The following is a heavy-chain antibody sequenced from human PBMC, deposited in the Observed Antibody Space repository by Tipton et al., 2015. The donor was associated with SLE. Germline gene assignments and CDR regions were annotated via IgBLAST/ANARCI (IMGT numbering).Heavy chain of an antibody. Sequence: TLSLTCAVYGGSFSGYYWSWIRQPPGKGLEWIGEINHSGSTNYNPSLKSRVTISVDTSKNQFSLKLSSVTAADTAVYYCATIAAAGIFDYWGQGTLVTVSS. D-gene: IGHD6-13*01. CDR3: ATIAAAGIFDY. CDR1: GGSFSGYY. V-gene: IGHV4-34*01. J-gene: IGHJ4*02. CDR2: INHSGST.